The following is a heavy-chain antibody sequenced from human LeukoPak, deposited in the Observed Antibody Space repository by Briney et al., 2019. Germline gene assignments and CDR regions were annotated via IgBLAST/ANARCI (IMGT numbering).Heavy chain of an antibody. CDR2: FNHNTGRS. CDR1: GYTFTDYY. CDR3: ARGFDYDNLTALDY. J-gene: IGHJ4*02. V-gene: IGHV1-2*02. Sequence: GASVKVSCKASGYTFTDYYMHWVRQAPGQGLEWMCWFNHNTGRSNYAQKFQGRVTMTRDTSINTPYMELSSLRSDDTAVYYCARGFDYDNLTALDYWGQGTLVTVSS. D-gene: IGHD3-9*01.